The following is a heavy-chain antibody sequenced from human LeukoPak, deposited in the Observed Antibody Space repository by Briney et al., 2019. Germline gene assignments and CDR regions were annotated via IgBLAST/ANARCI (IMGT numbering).Heavy chain of an antibody. V-gene: IGHV4-38-2*01. CDR2: IYHSGST. J-gene: IGHJ3*02. CDR1: GYSISSGYY. D-gene: IGHD2-2*01. CDR3: ARLYCSSTSCYRWDAFDI. Sequence: SETLFLTCAVSGYSISSGYYWGWIRQPPGKGLEWIGSIYHSGSTYYNPSLKSRVTISVDTSKNQFSLKLSSVTAADTAVYYCARLYCSSTSCYRWDAFDIWGQGTMVTVSS.